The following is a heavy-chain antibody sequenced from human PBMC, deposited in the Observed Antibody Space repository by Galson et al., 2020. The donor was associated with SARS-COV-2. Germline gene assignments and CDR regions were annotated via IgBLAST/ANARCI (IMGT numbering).Heavy chain of an antibody. CDR1: GFTFSSYS. Sequence: KIGESLKISCAASGFTFSSYSKNWLRQAPGKGLEWVSSISSSSSYKYYADSVKGRFTISRDNAKNSLYLQMNSLRAEDTAVYYCARDRGITGTTSGDYWGHGTLVTVSS. D-gene: IGHD1-7*01. J-gene: IGHJ4*01. V-gene: IGHV3-21*01. CDR2: ISSSSSYK. CDR3: ARDRGITGTTSGDY.